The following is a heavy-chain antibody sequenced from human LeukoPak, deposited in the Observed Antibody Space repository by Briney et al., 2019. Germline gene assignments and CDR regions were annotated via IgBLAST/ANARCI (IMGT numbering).Heavy chain of an antibody. V-gene: IGHV4-4*02. CDR1: GGSITNTNY. J-gene: IGHJ4*02. CDR2: VNLQGST. CDR3: AREGGPYRPLDY. Sequence: SGTRSLTCGVSGGSITNTNYWTWVRQPPGKGLEWIGEVNLQGSTNYNPSLMGRVAISVDTSENHISLQLTSVTAADTAVYYCAREGGPYRPLDYSGQGTLVTVSS.